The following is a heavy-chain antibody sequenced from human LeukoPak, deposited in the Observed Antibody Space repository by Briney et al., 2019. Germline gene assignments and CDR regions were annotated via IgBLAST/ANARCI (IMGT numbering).Heavy chain of an antibody. D-gene: IGHD3-3*01. CDR2: ISTSGST. V-gene: IGHV4-4*07. CDR1: GVSISSYY. CDR3: ARAVDTTWRYFDY. J-gene: IGHJ4*02. Sequence: SETLSLTCTVSGVSISSYYWSWIRQPAGQGREWIVRISTSGSTNYKSSLKSRVTMSVDTSKNQFSLNLTSVTAADTAMYYCARAVDTTWRYFDYWGQGTLVTVSS.